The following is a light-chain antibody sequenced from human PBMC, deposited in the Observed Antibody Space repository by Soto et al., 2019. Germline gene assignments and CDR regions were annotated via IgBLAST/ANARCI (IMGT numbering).Light chain of an antibody. V-gene: IGKV1-17*01. CDR1: QVIRNT. CDR3: LQHDTYPRP. CDR2: AVS. Sequence: DIQMTQSPSSLSASVGDRVTITCRASQVIRNTLGWYQQKPGSAPKRLIYAVSSLQSGVPSRFSGGGSGTDFTLTISSLQPADFATYYCLQHDTYPRPFGGGTKVAIK. J-gene: IGKJ4*01.